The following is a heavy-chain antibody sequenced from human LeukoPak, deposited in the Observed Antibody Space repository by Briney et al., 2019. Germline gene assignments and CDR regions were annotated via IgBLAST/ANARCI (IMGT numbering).Heavy chain of an antibody. CDR1: GGTFSSYA. CDR3: ARDGRIAGNFDY. D-gene: IGHD6-13*01. J-gene: IGHJ4*02. V-gene: IGHV1-69*13. Sequence: ASVKVSCKASGGTFSSYAISWVRQAPGQGLEWMGGIIPIFGTANYAQKFQGRVTITADESTSTAYMELSSLRSEDTAVYYCARDGRIAGNFDYWGQGTLVTVPS. CDR2: IIPIFGTA.